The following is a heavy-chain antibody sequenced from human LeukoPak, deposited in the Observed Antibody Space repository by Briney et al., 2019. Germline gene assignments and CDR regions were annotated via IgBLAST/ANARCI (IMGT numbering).Heavy chain of an antibody. CDR1: GFTFSSYW. CDR2: IKEDGSEK. Sequence: PGGSLRLSCAASGFTFSSYWMTWARQAPGKGLEWVANIKEDGSEKNYVDSVKGRFTVSRDNAKNSLYLQMNSLRVEDTGVYYCARDKWNPGYWGQGTLVTVSS. CDR3: ARDKWNPGY. J-gene: IGHJ4*02. V-gene: IGHV3-7*01. D-gene: IGHD1-20*01.